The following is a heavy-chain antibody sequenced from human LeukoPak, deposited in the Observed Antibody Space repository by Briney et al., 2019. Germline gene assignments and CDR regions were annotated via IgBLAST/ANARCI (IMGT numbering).Heavy chain of an antibody. V-gene: IGHV3-74*01. D-gene: IGHD4-17*01. CDR1: GFTFSSYW. J-gene: IGHJ6*02. CDR3: ARADYGDYFYYYYGMDV. Sequence: GGSLRLSCAASGFTFSSYWMHWVRQAPGKGLVWVSRINSDGSSTSYADSVKGRFTISRDNAKNTLYLQMNSLRAEDTAVYYCARADYGDYFYYYYGMDVWGQGTTVTVSS. CDR2: INSDGSST.